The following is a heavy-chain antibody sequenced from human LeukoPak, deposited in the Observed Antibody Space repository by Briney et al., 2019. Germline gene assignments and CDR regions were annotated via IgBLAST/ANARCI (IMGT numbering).Heavy chain of an antibody. D-gene: IGHD1-26*01. J-gene: IGHJ4*02. Sequence: GGSLRLSCAASGFTFSTYAMTWVRQAPGKGLEWVSLISGTGGSTYYADSVKGRFTISRDNSKNTLYLQMNSLRAEDTAVYYCAKAHRGSYPQSFDYWGQGTLVTVSS. CDR1: GFTFSTYA. CDR2: ISGTGGST. V-gene: IGHV3-23*01. CDR3: AKAHRGSYPQSFDY.